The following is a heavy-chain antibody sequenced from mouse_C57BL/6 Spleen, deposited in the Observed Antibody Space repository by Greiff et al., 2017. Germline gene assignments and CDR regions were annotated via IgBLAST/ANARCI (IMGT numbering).Heavy chain of an antibody. CDR1: GFTFSSYG. D-gene: IGHD1-1*01. CDR2: ISSGGSYT. CDR3: ARNPIYYYGSKDF. V-gene: IGHV5-6*01. Sequence: EVHLVESGGDLVKPGGSLKLSCAASGFTFSSYGMSWVRQTPDKRLEWVATISSGGSYTYYPDSVKGRFTISRDNAKNTLYLQMSSLNSEDTAMYYCARNPIYYYGSKDFWGQGTTRTVSS. J-gene: IGHJ2*01.